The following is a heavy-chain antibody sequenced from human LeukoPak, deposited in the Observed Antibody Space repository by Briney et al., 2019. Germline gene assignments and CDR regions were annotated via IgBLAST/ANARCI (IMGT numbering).Heavy chain of an antibody. CDR1: GFTFSDYY. CDR2: ISGSTSYT. V-gene: IGHV3-11*06. Sequence: GGSLRLSCAASGFTFSDYYMSWIRQAPGKGLEWLSYISGSTSYTDYADSVKGRFTISRDNAKKALYLQMNSLRAEDTAVYYCARYMAGLKEALDSWGQGTLVTVSS. J-gene: IGHJ4*02. D-gene: IGHD6-19*01. CDR3: ARYMAGLKEALDS.